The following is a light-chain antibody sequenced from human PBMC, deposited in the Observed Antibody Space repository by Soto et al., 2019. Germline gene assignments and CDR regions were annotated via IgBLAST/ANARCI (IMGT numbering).Light chain of an antibody. V-gene: IGKV3-11*01. J-gene: IGKJ4*01. CDR1: QSVGSY. Sequence: EIVLTQSPVTLSLSPGERATPSCRASQSVGSYFAWYQQKPDQAPRLLIYDASSRATGIPARFSGSGSGTDFTLTISSLEPEDFAVYYCQQRSDWPSTFGGGTRVEIK. CDR2: DAS. CDR3: QQRSDWPST.